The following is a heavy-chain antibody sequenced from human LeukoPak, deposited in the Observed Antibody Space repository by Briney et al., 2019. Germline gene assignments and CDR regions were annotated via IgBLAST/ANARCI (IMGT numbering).Heavy chain of an antibody. CDR3: AKGRAAATWVHFDY. Sequence: GGSLRLSCAASGFTFSSYAMSWVRQAPGKGLEWVSAISGSGGSTYYADSVKGRFTISRDNSKNTVYLQMNSLRAEDTAVYYCAKGRAAATWVHFDYWGQGTLVTVSS. CDR1: GFTFSSYA. J-gene: IGHJ4*02. CDR2: ISGSGGST. D-gene: IGHD6-13*01. V-gene: IGHV3-23*01.